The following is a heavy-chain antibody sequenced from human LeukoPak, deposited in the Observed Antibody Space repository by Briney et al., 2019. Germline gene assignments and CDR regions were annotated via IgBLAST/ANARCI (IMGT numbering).Heavy chain of an antibody. J-gene: IGHJ4*02. V-gene: IGHV3-48*01. CDR1: GFTFSSYS. CDR2: IHPSSSTI. Sequence: GGSLRLSCAASGFTFSSYSIHWVRQAPGKGLEWVSYIHPSSSTIYYADSVKGRFTISRDNAKNSLYLQMNSLRAEDTAMYYCARARALDYWGQGTLVTVSS. D-gene: IGHD1-26*01. CDR3: ARARALDY.